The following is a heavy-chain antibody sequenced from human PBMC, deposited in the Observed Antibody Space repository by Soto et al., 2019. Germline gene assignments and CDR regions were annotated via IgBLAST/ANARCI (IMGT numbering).Heavy chain of an antibody. Sequence: QVQLQESGPGLVKPSQTLSLTCTVSGDSISSGGFYWSWIRQHPGKGLEWIGYIHNSGSTYYNPSLKCLSSISVDTSKTQFSLNLSSVTTADTAVYYCARATYSYTIIDHRFDYWGQGTLVTVSS. CDR3: ARATYSYTIIDHRFDY. J-gene: IGHJ4*02. V-gene: IGHV4-31*01. CDR1: GDSISSGGFY. CDR2: IHNSGST. D-gene: IGHD3-22*01.